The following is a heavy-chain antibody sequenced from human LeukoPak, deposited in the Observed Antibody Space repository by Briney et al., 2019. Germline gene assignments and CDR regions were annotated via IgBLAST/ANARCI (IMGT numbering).Heavy chain of an antibody. Sequence: ASETLSLTCTVSGGSISSSSYYWGWIRQPPGKGLEWIGSIYYSGSTYYNPSLKSRVTISVDTSKNQFSLKLSSVTAADTAVYYRARRVGGYSLYDWFDPWGQGTLVTVSS. CDR2: IYYSGST. J-gene: IGHJ5*02. V-gene: IGHV4-39*01. CDR3: ARRVGGYSLYDWFDP. D-gene: IGHD5-18*01. CDR1: GGSISSSSYY.